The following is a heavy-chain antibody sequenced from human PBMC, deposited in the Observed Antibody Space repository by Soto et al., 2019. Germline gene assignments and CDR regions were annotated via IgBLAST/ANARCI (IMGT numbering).Heavy chain of an antibody. D-gene: IGHD2-2*01. Sequence: GGSLRLSCAASGFTFSSYSMNWVRQAPGKGLEWVSSISSSSSYIYYADSVKGRFTISRDNAKNSLYLQMNSLRAEDTAVYYCARDHRTYCSSTSCPTDIWGQGTMVTVSS. CDR1: GFTFSSYS. CDR3: ARDHRTYCSSTSCPTDI. V-gene: IGHV3-21*01. J-gene: IGHJ3*02. CDR2: ISSSSSYI.